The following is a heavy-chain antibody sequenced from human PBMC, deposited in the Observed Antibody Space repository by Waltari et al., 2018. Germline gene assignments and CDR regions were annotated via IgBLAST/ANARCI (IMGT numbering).Heavy chain of an antibody. CDR1: GGSISSGSYY. V-gene: IGHV4-61*02. CDR3: ALMIYDAFDI. CDR2: SYTSGST. J-gene: IGHJ3*02. Sequence: QVQLQESGPGLVKPSQTLSLTCTVSGGSISSGSYYWSWIRQPDGKGLELLGRSYTSGSTNYNPSLKSRVTISVDTSKNQFSLKLSSVTAADTAVYYCALMIYDAFDIWVQWTMVTVSS. D-gene: IGHD3-22*01.